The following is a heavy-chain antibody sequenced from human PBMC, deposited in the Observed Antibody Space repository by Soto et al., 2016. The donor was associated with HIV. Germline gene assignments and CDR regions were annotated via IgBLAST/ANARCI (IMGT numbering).Heavy chain of an antibody. V-gene: IGHV1-2*02. Sequence: QVQLVQSGAEVKKPGASVKVSCKASGYTFTGYYMHWVRQAPGQGLEWMGWINPNSGGTNYAQKFQGRVTVTRDTSISTAYMELSRLRSDDTAVYYCARDYYGFGELSPRWYFDLVGPWHPGHCLL. CDR1: GYTFTGYY. D-gene: IGHD3-10*01. J-gene: IGHJ2*01. CDR2: INPNSGGT. CDR3: ARDYYGFGELSPRWYFDL.